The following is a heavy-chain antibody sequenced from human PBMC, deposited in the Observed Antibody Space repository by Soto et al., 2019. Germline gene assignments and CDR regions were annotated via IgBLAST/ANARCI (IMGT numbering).Heavy chain of an antibody. V-gene: IGHV4-59*08. CDR2: IYYSGST. Sequence: SETLSLTCTVSGGSISSYYWSWIRQPPGKGLEWIGYIYYSGSTNYNPSLKSRVTISVDTSKNQFSLKLSSVTAADTAVYYCARHQPRYSGYDLHYFDYWGQGTLVTVSS. CDR3: ARHQPRYSGYDLHYFDY. J-gene: IGHJ4*02. CDR1: GGSISSYY. D-gene: IGHD5-12*01.